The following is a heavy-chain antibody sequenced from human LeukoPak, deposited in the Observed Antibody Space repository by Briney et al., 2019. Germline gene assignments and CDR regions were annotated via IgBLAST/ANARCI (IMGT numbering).Heavy chain of an antibody. CDR3: AKGFYDSGP. Sequence: SGGSLRLSCAASGFTFSSYGMHWVRQAPGKGLEWVAVIWYDGSNKYYADSVKGRFTISRDNSKNTVYLQMNSLRVEDTAAYYCAKGFYDSGPWGQGTLVTVSS. D-gene: IGHD3-22*01. J-gene: IGHJ5*02. CDR2: IWYDGSNK. V-gene: IGHV3-30*02. CDR1: GFTFSSYG.